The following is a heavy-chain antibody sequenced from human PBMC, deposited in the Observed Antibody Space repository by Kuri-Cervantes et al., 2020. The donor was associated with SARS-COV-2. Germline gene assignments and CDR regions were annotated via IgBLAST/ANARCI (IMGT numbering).Heavy chain of an antibody. D-gene: IGHD1-1*01. CDR3: ALDPRVRSRPFSY. CDR2: IIPILGTA. Sequence: SVKVSCKASGGTFSSYAISWVRQAPGQGLEWMGRIIPILGTANYAQKFQGRVTITADKSTSTAYMELSSLRSEDTAVYYCALDPRVRSRPFSYWGQGTLVTVSS. CDR1: GGTFSSYA. V-gene: IGHV1-69*04. J-gene: IGHJ4*02.